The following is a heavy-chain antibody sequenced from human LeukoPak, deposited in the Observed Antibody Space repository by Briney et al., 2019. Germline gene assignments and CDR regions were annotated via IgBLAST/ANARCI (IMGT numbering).Heavy chain of an antibody. Sequence: PSETLSLTCTVSGGSISRDYWSWIRQPPGKGLEWIGYIYYTGSTNYNPSLKSRVTISVDTSKNQFSLKLSSVTAADTAVYYCARDRPGGSSLDYWGQGTLVTVSS. CDR2: IYYTGST. D-gene: IGHD6-13*01. CDR1: GGSISRDY. J-gene: IGHJ4*02. V-gene: IGHV4-59*01. CDR3: ARDRPGGSSLDY.